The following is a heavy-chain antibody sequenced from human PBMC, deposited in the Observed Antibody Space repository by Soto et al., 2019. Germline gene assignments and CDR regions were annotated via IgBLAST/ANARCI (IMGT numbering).Heavy chain of an antibody. CDR3: ARAKTSSTSVHVDY. Sequence: QVQLQESGPGLVKPSQTLSLTCTVSGGSISSGDYYWTWIRQRPGKGLEWIGYIYYSGRTKHNPSLKSRITISVDTSKNQFSLKLNSVTAADTAVYYCARAKTSSTSVHVDYWGQGTQVTVSS. D-gene: IGHD2-2*01. J-gene: IGHJ4*02. CDR1: GGSISSGDYY. CDR2: IYYSGRT. V-gene: IGHV4-31*03.